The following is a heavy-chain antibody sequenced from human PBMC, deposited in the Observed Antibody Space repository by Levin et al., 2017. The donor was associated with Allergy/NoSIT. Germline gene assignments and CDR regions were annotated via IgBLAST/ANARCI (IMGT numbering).Heavy chain of an antibody. CDR3: ARGCWSGGTVGFDL. Sequence: SETLSLTCTVSGGSISTYYWSWIRQSPVKGLEWIGYGYYSGTTNYNPSLKSRVTISVDTSKNQHSLNLNSVTAVDTAVYYCARGCWSGGTVGFDLWGRGAPVTVSS. D-gene: IGHD2-15*01. J-gene: IGHJ2*01. CDR2: GYYSGTT. CDR1: GGSISTYY. V-gene: IGHV4-59*01.